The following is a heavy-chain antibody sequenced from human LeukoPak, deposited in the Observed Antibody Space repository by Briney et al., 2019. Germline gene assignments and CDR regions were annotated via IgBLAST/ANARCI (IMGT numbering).Heavy chain of an antibody. Sequence: SETLSLTCTVSGGSISSGGYYWSWIRQPPGKGLEWIGYIYYSGSTYYNPSLKSRVTISVDTSKNQFSLKLSSVTAADTAVYYCARGPSRSEIDYWGQGTLVTVSS. CDR2: IYYSGST. J-gene: IGHJ4*02. CDR1: GGSISSGGYY. CDR3: ARGPSRSEIDY. V-gene: IGHV4-30-4*01.